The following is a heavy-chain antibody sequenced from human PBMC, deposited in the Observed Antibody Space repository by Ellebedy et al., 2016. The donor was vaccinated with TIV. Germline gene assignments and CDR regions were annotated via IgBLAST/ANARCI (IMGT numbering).Heavy chain of an antibody. CDR1: GFTFSSYA. CDR2: IKSKTDGGTT. CDR3: TTAGGYSGYDPSPHFDY. J-gene: IGHJ4*02. D-gene: IGHD5-12*01. V-gene: IGHV3-15*01. Sequence: GESLKISCAASGFTFSSYAMSWVRQAPGKGLEWVGRIKSKTDGGTTDYAAPVKGRFTISRDDSKNTLYLQMNSLKTEDTAVYYCTTAGGYSGYDPSPHFDYWGQGTLVTVSS.